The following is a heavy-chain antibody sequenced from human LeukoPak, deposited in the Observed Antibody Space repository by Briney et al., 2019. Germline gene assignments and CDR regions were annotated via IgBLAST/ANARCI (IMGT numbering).Heavy chain of an antibody. J-gene: IGHJ4*02. D-gene: IGHD3-10*01. CDR2: ISAYNGNT. CDR1: GYTFTSYG. Sequence: ASVKVSCKASGYTFTSYGISWVRQAPGQGLEWMGWISAYNGNTNYAQKLQGRVTMTTDTSTSTAYMELRSLRSDDTAVYYCAKAPPPRYGSGSHWTSDYWGQGTLVTVSS. V-gene: IGHV1-18*01. CDR3: AKAPPPRYGSGSHWTSDY.